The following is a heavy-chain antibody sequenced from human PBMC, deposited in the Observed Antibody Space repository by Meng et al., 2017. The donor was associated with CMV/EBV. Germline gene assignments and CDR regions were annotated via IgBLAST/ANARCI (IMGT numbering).Heavy chain of an antibody. CDR1: GFTFSRYA. CDR3: SRGTSFDY. V-gene: IGHV3-23*03. D-gene: IGHD2-2*01. CDR2: IYSGGSNT. Sequence: GGSLSPSCAASGFTFSRYAMSWVRQAPGKGLEWVSVIYSGGSNTYYADSVKGRFTISRDNSKNTLYLQMNSLRAEDTAVYYCSRGTSFDYWGQGTLVTVSS. J-gene: IGHJ4*02.